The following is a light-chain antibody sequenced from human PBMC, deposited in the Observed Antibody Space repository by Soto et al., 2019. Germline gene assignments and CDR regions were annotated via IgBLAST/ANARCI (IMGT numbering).Light chain of an antibody. V-gene: IGKV3-20*01. J-gene: IGKJ4*01. CDR1: QTISSNS. CDR2: SAY. Sequence: EIVLTQSPGTLSLSPGERATLSCRASQTISSNSLAWYQQRPGQAPRLLIYSAYERAGAVPDRFSGSGSGTDFTLTITRLEPQDFAVYYCQHYGTSLAFGGGTNVEIK. CDR3: QHYGTSLA.